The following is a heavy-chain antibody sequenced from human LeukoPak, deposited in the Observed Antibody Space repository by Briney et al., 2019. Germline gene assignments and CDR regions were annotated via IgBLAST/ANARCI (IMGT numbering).Heavy chain of an antibody. V-gene: IGHV1-69*05. J-gene: IGHJ4*02. D-gene: IGHD4-17*01. CDR2: IIPIFGTA. CDR3: ATLYGAQGDYFDY. CDR1: GGTFSSYA. Sequence: ASVKVSCKASGGTFSSYAISWVRQAPGQGLEWMGGIIPIFGTANYAQKFQGRVTITTDESTSTAYMELSSLRSEDMAVYYCATLYGAQGDYFDYWGQGTLVTVSS.